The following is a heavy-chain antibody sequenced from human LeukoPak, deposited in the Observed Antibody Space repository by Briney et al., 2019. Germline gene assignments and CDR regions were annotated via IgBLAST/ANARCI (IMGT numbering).Heavy chain of an antibody. Sequence: ASVKVSCKTSGYRFTSYYINWVRQAPGQGLEWMGWMNPHSGDAGFAQNFQGRVTMTRSTSTDTAYMELSSLTSKDTAVYYCARVCSGGSCLDDWGQGTLVTVSS. V-gene: IGHV1-8*01. CDR1: GYRFTSYY. D-gene: IGHD2-15*01. J-gene: IGHJ4*02. CDR2: MNPHSGDA. CDR3: ARVCSGGSCLDD.